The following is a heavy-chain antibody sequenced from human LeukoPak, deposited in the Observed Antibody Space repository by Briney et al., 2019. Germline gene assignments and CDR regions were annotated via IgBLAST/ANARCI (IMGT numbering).Heavy chain of an antibody. CDR2: IIPIFGTA. Sequence: GSSVKVSCKASGGTFSSYAISWVRQAPGQGLEWMGGIIPIFGTANYAQKFQGRVTITTDESTSTAYMELSSLRSEDTAVYYCASGRANYDSSGSFDYWGQGSLVTVSS. V-gene: IGHV1-69*05. D-gene: IGHD3-22*01. J-gene: IGHJ4*02. CDR1: GGTFSSYA. CDR3: ASGRANYDSSGSFDY.